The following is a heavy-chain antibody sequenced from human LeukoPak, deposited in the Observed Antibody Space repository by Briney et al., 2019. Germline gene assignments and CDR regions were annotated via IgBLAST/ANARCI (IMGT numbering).Heavy chain of an antibody. J-gene: IGHJ4*02. CDR2: INHSGST. CDR3: ARGRVAGIVVVITTFDY. D-gene: IGHD3-22*01. CDR1: GGSFSGYY. Sequence: SETLSLTCAVYGGSFSGYYWSWIRQPPGKGLEWIGEINHSGSTNYNPSLKSRVTISVDTSKNQFSLQLSSVTAADTAVYYCARGRVAGIVVVITTFDYWGQGTLVTVSS. V-gene: IGHV4-34*01.